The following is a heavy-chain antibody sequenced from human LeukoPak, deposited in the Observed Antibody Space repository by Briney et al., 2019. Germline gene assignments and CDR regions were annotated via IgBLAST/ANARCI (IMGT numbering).Heavy chain of an antibody. D-gene: IGHD3-10*01. CDR1: GFTFSTYW. V-gene: IGHV3-7*01. CDR3: ARLRGGAY. Sequence: GGSLRLSCAASGFTFSTYWMTWVRQAPGKGLEWAANIKQDGGETYYVDSVKGRFTISRDNAKNSLYLQMNSLRAEDTALYYCARLRGGAYWGQGTLVTVSS. CDR2: IKQDGGET. J-gene: IGHJ4*02.